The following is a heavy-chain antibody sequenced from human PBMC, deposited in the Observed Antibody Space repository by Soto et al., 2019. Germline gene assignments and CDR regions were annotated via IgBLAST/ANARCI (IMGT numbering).Heavy chain of an antibody. V-gene: IGHV4-31*03. D-gene: IGHD5-18*01. CDR2: TYIGGST. CDR3: ASSVAAGYSYGYNPLAY. CDR1: GASISSSRYY. J-gene: IGHJ4*02. Sequence: KPPETLSLTCSVSGASISSSRYYWTWIRQVPGKGLEWIGYTYIGGSTYYDPSLKSRLSISLGTSKNQFSLRLTSVSAADTAIYYCASSVAAGYSYGYNPLAYWGRGTLVTVYS.